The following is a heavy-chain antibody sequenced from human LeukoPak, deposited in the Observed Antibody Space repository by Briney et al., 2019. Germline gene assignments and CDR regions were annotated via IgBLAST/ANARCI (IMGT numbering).Heavy chain of an antibody. D-gene: IGHD3-16*02. CDR2: IIPIFGTA. Sequence: ASVKVSCKTSGYTFTNYGINWVRQAPGQGLEWMGGIIPIFGTANYAQKFQGRVTITADESTSTAYMGLSSLRSEDTAVYYCARTGVGGVIVGYFDYWGQGTLVTVSS. CDR1: GYTFTNYG. CDR3: ARTGVGGVIVGYFDY. J-gene: IGHJ4*02. V-gene: IGHV1-69*13.